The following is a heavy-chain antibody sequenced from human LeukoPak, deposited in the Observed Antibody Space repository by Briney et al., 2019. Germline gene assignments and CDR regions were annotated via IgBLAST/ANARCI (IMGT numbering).Heavy chain of an antibody. CDR3: ARGYRKTRFDY. CDR2: INPSSDAT. D-gene: IGHD2-2*02. V-gene: IGHV1-46*01. J-gene: IGHJ4*02. CDR1: GYTSTTYD. Sequence: VASVKVSCKASGYTSTTYDLHWVRQAPGQGLEWIGVINPSSDATTYAENFQGRVTMTSDTSTSTVYMGLSSLRSEDTAVYYCARGYRKTRFDYWGPGTLVTVSS.